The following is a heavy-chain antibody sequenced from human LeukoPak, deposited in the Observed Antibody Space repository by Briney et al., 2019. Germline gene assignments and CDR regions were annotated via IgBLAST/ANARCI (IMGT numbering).Heavy chain of an antibody. Sequence: GAAVKVSCKASGYTFTGYYMHWGRQAPGQGLEWMGWISAYNGNTSYAQKLQGRVTMTTDTSTSTAYMELRSLRSDDTAVYYCARTELVQGEIFDYWGQGTLVIVSS. D-gene: IGHD6-13*01. V-gene: IGHV1-18*04. CDR1: GYTFTGYY. J-gene: IGHJ4*02. CDR3: ARTELVQGEIFDY. CDR2: ISAYNGNT.